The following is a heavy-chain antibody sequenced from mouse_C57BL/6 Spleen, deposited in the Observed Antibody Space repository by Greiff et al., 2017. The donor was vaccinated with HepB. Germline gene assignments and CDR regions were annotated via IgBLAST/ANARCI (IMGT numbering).Heavy chain of an antibody. Sequence: VQLKEPGAELVKPGASVKLSCTASGFNINDYYMHWVKQRTEQGLEWIGRIDPEDGETKYAPKFQGKATITADTSSNTAYLQLSSLTTEDTAVYYCARRGSKWYYYAMDYWGQGTSVTVSS. J-gene: IGHJ4*01. V-gene: IGHV14-2*01. D-gene: IGHD1-1*02. CDR2: IDPEDGET. CDR3: ARRGSKWYYYAMDY. CDR1: GFNINDYY.